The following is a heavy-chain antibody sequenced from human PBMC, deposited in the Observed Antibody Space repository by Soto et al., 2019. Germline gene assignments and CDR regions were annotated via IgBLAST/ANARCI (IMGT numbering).Heavy chain of an antibody. Sequence: ASVKVSCKASGYTFTNYYIHWVRQAPGQGLEWLGIIRPSGGRTEYAQRFQGRVTMTRDTSTSTVYMELTSLTSEDSALYFCARGSEESYPGSRIFDLWGRGTLVTVSS. CDR3: ARGSEESYPGSRIFDL. CDR1: GYTFTNYY. CDR2: IRPSGGRT. V-gene: IGHV1-46*01. D-gene: IGHD3-10*01. J-gene: IGHJ4*02.